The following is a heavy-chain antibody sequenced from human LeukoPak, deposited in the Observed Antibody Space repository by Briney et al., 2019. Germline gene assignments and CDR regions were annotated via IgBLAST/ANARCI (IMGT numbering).Heavy chain of an antibody. V-gene: IGHV3-7*01. CDR3: ARDGSYYYYYYMDV. D-gene: IGHD3-10*01. CDR1: GFTFSSYW. Sequence: TGGSLRLSCAASGFTFSSYWMSWVRQAPGKGLEWVANIKQDGSEKYYVDSVKGRFTISRDNAKNSLYLQMNSLRADDTAVYYCARDGSYYYYYYMDVWGKGTTVTISS. CDR2: IKQDGSEK. J-gene: IGHJ6*03.